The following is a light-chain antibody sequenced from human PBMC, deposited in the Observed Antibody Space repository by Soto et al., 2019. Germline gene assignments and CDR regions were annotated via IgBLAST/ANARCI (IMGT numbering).Light chain of an antibody. CDR2: AAS. Sequence: DIQMTQSPSSLSASVGDRVTITCRACQGISNFLAWYQQKPGKVPKLLIYAASTLQSGVPSRFSGSGSGTDFTLTISSLQPEDVATYYCQKYNSAPRTFGQGTKVDI. V-gene: IGKV1-27*01. CDR1: QGISNF. CDR3: QKYNSAPRT. J-gene: IGKJ1*01.